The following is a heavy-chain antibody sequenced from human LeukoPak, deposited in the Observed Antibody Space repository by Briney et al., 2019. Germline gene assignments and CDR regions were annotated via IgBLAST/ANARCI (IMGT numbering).Heavy chain of an antibody. CDR3: AKDVGKWESLHYFDY. J-gene: IGHJ4*02. CDR1: GFSLSTNA. CDR2: ISGSGAST. Sequence: GGSLRLSCLTSGFSLSTNAMSWVRQAPGKGLEWVSGISGSGASTYYADSVKGRFTISRDGSRNSLYLQMNSLRGEDTAVYYCAKDVGKWESLHYFDYWGQGTLVTVSS. D-gene: IGHD1-26*01. V-gene: IGHV3-23*01.